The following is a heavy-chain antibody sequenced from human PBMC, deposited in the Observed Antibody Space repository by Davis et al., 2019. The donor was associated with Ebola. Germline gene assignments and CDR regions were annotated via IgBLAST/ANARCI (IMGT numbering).Heavy chain of an antibody. Sequence: GESLKISCAASGFSFSSYGMFWVRQAPGKGLEWVTFIWYDGSNKYYADSVKGRFTLSRDNSKNMLYLQMNSLRPEDTAFYYCARGTSGWPSAVPGGSWGQGTLVTVSS. D-gene: IGHD6-19*01. J-gene: IGHJ4*02. CDR1: GFSFSSYG. CDR3: ARGTSGWPSAVPGGS. CDR2: IWYDGSNK. V-gene: IGHV3-30*02.